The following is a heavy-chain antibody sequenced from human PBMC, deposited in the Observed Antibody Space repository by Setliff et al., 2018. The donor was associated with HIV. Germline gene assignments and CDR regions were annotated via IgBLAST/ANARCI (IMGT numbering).Heavy chain of an antibody. D-gene: IGHD4-17*01. Sequence: PSETLSLTCTVSGASISSTSYYWGWIRQPPGKGLEWIGSIYYSGRTYYNPSLKSRVTISVDTSKNQFSLKLSSVTAADTAVYYCARHYGGNLDAFDIWGRGTMVTVS. V-gene: IGHV4-39*01. CDR1: GASISSTSYY. J-gene: IGHJ3*02. CDR2: IYYSGRT. CDR3: ARHYGGNLDAFDI.